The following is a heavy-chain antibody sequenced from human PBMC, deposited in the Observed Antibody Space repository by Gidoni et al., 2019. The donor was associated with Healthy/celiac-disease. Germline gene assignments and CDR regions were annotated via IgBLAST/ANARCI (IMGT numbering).Heavy chain of an antibody. V-gene: IGHV4-4*02. Sequence: QVQLQESGPELVKPSGTLSLTCAVSGGSISSSHWWRWVRQAPGKGLEWIGEIYHSGSTKYNPSRKSRVTISVEKSKNQFSLKLSAVTAADTAVYYCARVSSGTAGYWGQGTLVTVSS. D-gene: IGHD6-19*01. J-gene: IGHJ4*02. CDR1: GGSISSSHW. CDR3: ARVSSGTAGY. CDR2: IYHSGST.